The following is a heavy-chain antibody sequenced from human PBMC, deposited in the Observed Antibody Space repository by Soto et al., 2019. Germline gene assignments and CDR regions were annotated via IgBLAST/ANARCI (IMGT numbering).Heavy chain of an antibody. CDR1: GFTFSSYA. CDR2: IRDSGTGT. J-gene: IGHJ4*02. D-gene: IGHD1-26*01. Sequence: EVQLLESGGGLGQPGGSLKLSCAASGFTFSSYAMTWVRQAPGKGLEWVSVIRDSGTGTYYADSVKGRFTISRDNSKNTLYLQMNSLRADDTAVYYCAKANLNGKGANDYWGQGALVTVSS. CDR3: AKANLNGKGANDY. V-gene: IGHV3-23*01.